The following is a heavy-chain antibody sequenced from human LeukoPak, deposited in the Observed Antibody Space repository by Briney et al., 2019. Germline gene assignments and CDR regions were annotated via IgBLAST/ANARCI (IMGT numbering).Heavy chain of an antibody. CDR1: GYNFTSYW. Sequence: PGESLKISFKGSGYNFTSYWIGWVRPMPGKGLEWMGIIYPGDSDTRYSLSFQGQVTISADKSISTAYLQWSSLKASDTAMYYCARGTYYDFWSGSHTNNWFDPWGQGTLVTVSS. V-gene: IGHV5-51*01. J-gene: IGHJ5*02. D-gene: IGHD3-3*01. CDR2: IYPGDSDT. CDR3: ARGTYYDFWSGSHTNNWFDP.